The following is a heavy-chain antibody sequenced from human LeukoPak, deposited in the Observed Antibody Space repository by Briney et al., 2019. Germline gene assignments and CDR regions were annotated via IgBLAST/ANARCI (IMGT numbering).Heavy chain of an antibody. Sequence: RKSGPTLVNPPQTLTLTCTFSGLSLSTSGVGVGWIRQPPGKALEWLAVIYWDDDERYSPSLKSRLTITKDTSKNQVVLTMTNMDPVDTATYYCAHSCGGGNSAYFDYWGQGTLVTVSS. D-gene: IGHD4-23*01. V-gene: IGHV2-5*02. CDR2: IYWDDDE. CDR1: GLSLSTSGVG. CDR3: AHSCGGGNSAYFDY. J-gene: IGHJ4*02.